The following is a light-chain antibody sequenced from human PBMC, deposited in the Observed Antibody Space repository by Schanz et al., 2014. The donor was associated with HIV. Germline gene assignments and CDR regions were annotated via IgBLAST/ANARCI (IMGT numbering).Light chain of an antibody. CDR3: QTYDSGISGVV. J-gene: IGLJ2*01. CDR1: SSNIGSNY. Sequence: QSALTQPPSASGTPGQRVTISCSGSSSNIGSNYVYWYQQLPGTAPKLLIYRNNLRPSGVPDRFSGSKSGTSASLTITGLQAEDEADYYCQTYDSGISGVVFGGGTKLTVL. CDR2: RNN. V-gene: IGLV1-47*01.